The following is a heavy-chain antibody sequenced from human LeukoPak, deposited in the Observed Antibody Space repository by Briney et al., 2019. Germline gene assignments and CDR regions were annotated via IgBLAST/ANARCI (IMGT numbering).Heavy chain of an antibody. J-gene: IGHJ4*02. Sequence: ASVKVSCKASGYTFTSYYMHWVRHAPGQGLEWMGIINPSGGSTTYAQKFQGRVSMTRDTSTSTVYMELSSLRSDDSAVYYCARDQGGFSHYWGQGTLVTVSS. CDR3: ARDQGGFSHY. V-gene: IGHV1-46*01. D-gene: IGHD5-18*01. CDR1: GYTFTSYY. CDR2: INPSGGST.